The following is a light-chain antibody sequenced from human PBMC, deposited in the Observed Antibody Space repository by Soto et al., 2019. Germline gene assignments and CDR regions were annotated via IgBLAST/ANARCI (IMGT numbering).Light chain of an antibody. Sequence: EIVITQAPATLSFSPVVIATLXFRASQSISSNLAWYQQKPGQAPRLLIYGASTRATGIPARFGGSGSGTEFTLTITSLQSEDFAVYYCQQYNFWPLTFGGGTKVDIK. CDR2: GAS. CDR1: QSISSN. J-gene: IGKJ4*01. CDR3: QQYNFWPLT. V-gene: IGKV3-15*01.